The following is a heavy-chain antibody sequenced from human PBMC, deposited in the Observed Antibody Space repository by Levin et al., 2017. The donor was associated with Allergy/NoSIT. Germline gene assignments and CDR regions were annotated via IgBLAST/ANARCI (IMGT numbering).Heavy chain of an antibody. Sequence: GESLKISCKGSGYSFATYWIVWVRQMPGKGLEWMGIIYPGDSDTRYSPSFQGQVIISVDKSISTAYLQWSSLKASDTAMYYCARQVHGDYFYFDPWGQGTLVTVSS. J-gene: IGHJ5*02. CDR3: ARQVHGDYFYFDP. CDR2: IYPGDSDT. D-gene: IGHD4-17*01. CDR1: GYSFATYW. V-gene: IGHV5-51*01.